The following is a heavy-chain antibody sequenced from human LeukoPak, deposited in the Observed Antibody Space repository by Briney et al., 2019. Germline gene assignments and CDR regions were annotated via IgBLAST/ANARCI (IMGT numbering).Heavy chain of an antibody. CDR2: ISSGGGNT. Sequence: PGGSLRLSCAASGFTFSNYAMSWVRQAPGEGLEWVSAISSGGGNTYYADSVKGRFTISRDNSKNTLYLQMNSLRDEDTAVYDCAKTSGNSRSWQFYYWGQGTLVTVSS. D-gene: IGHD6-13*01. CDR1: GFTFSNYA. J-gene: IGHJ4*02. V-gene: IGHV3-23*01. CDR3: AKTSGNSRSWQFYY.